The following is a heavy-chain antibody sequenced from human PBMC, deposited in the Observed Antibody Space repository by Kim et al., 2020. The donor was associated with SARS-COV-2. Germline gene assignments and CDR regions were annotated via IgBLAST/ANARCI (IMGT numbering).Heavy chain of an antibody. D-gene: IGHD3-22*01. V-gene: IGHV3-11*05. Sequence: DSVKGRFTISRDNAKNSLYLQMNSMRAEDTAVYYCARESRRVVITTSLDYWGQGTLVTVSS. CDR3: ARESRRVVITTSLDY. J-gene: IGHJ4*02.